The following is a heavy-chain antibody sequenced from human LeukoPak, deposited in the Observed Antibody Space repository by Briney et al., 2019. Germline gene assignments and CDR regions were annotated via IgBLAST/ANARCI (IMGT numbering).Heavy chain of an antibody. Sequence: SETLSLTCTVSGVSISSYYWSWIRQPPGKGLEWIGYIYYSGSTNYNPSLKSRVTISVDTSKNQFSLKLSSVTAADTAVYYCARRSETTMVRGKLDYYYYMDVWGKGTTVTISS. CDR2: IYYSGST. D-gene: IGHD3-10*01. CDR1: GVSISSYY. J-gene: IGHJ6*03. CDR3: ARRSETTMVRGKLDYYYYMDV. V-gene: IGHV4-59*01.